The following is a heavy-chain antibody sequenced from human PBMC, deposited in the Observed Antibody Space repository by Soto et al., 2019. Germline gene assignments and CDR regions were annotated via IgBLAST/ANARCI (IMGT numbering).Heavy chain of an antibody. V-gene: IGHV3-23*01. CDR3: AKDTTYYDFWSGYYPLYYYYGMDV. CDR1: GFTFSSYA. Sequence: PGGSLRLSCAASGFTFSSYAMSWVRQAPGKGLEWVSAISGSGGSTYYADSVKGRFTISRDNSKNTLYLQMNSLRAEDTAVYYCAKDTTYYDFWSGYYPLYYYYGMDVWGQGTTVTVSS. J-gene: IGHJ6*02. CDR2: ISGSGGST. D-gene: IGHD3-3*01.